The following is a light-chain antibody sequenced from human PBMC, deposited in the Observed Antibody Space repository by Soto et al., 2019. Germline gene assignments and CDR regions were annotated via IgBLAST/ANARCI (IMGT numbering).Light chain of an antibody. Sequence: DIQMSLSLSSLSASVGDRVTITCRASQSISIYLNWYQQKPGKAPKLLIYAASSLQSGVPSRFSADGSGTDFTLTISSLQPEDFATYYCQQSSSTPPITFGQGTRLEIK. CDR3: QQSSSTPPIT. CDR2: AAS. J-gene: IGKJ5*01. CDR1: QSISIY. V-gene: IGKV1-39*01.